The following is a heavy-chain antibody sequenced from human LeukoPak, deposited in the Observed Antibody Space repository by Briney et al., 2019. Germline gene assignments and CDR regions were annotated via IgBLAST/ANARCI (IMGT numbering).Heavy chain of an antibody. J-gene: IGHJ6*03. CDR3: ATTREDYSDHHYMDV. V-gene: IGHV4-34*01. CDR1: GGSFSGNS. CDR2: INHRGST. Sequence: SETLSLTCDVYGGSFSGNSWSWIRQPPGKGLECIGEINHRGSTKYNPSFKSRVTISVDTSKRQFSLKLTSVTAADTAVYYCATTREDYSDHHYMDVWGKGTTVTVFS. D-gene: IGHD1-7*01.